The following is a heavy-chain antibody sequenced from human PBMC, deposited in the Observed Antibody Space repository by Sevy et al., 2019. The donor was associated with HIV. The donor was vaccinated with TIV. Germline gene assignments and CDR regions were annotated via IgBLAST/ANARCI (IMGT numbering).Heavy chain of an antibody. CDR2: IKSTPDGGTT. J-gene: IGHJ5*02. D-gene: IGHD6-13*01. CDR1: GFFFPNAW. CDR3: AHRSGIAVHGTFDP. V-gene: IGHV3-15*01. Sequence: GVSLRLSCVASGFFFPNAWMNWVRQPPGKGLEWVGRIKSTPDGGTTDYAAPVKGRFTISRDDSKNMVFLQMNSLKTEDTAIYYCAHRSGIAVHGTFDPWGQGALVTVSS.